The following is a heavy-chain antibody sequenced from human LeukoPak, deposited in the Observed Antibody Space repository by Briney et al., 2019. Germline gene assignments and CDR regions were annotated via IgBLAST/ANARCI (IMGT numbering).Heavy chain of an antibody. Sequence: PGGSLRLSCAASGFTFSSYSMNWVRQAPGKGLEWVSYISSSGSTMNYADSVQGRFTISRDNAKNSLYLQMNSLRAEDTAVYYCARGRSYNYWGQGTLVTVSS. V-gene: IGHV3-48*04. CDR3: ARGRSYNY. CDR2: ISSSGSTM. CDR1: GFTFSSYS. J-gene: IGHJ4*02. D-gene: IGHD3-10*01.